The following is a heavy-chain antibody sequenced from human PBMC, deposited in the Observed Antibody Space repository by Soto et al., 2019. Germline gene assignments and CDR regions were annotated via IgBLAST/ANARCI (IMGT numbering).Heavy chain of an antibody. Sequence: GGSLRLSCVGTGLNFDDFAMHWGRQAPGKGLEWVSGITWNSRVLAYADSVKGRFTISRDNARNSLYLQMDSLRDEDTALYYCAKGRYDFWSPYYFGSWGQGTLVTVSS. V-gene: IGHV3-9*01. J-gene: IGHJ4*02. CDR2: ITWNSRVL. CDR3: AKGRYDFWSPYYFGS. D-gene: IGHD3-3*01. CDR1: GLNFDDFA.